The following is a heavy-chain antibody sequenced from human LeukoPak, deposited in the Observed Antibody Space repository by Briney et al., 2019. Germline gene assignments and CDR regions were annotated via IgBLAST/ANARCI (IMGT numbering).Heavy chain of an antibody. CDR2: TYYRSKWYN. D-gene: IGHD6-13*01. CDR1: GDSVSSSSAT. Sequence: SQTLSLTCVISGDSVSSSSATWNWIRQSPSSGLEWLGRTYYRSKWYNNYAVSVESRITINPDTSKNQFSLQLTFVTPEDTAMYYCSREDPSGYSNVWGQGTLVTVSS. CDR3: SREDPSGYSNV. J-gene: IGHJ4*02. V-gene: IGHV6-1*01.